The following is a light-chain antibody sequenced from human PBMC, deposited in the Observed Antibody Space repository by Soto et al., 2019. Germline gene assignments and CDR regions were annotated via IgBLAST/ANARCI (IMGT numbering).Light chain of an antibody. CDR2: DSS. J-gene: IGKJ5*01. V-gene: IGKV3-20*01. CDR3: QQHGSSPIT. Sequence: EIELTQSPATLSLSPGETATLSCRASQSVDKFLAWYQQRPGQPPRLLIFDSSNRATGVPDRFSGSGSGTDFTLTISRLEPEDFAVYYCQQHGSSPITFGQGTRLEIK. CDR1: QSVDKF.